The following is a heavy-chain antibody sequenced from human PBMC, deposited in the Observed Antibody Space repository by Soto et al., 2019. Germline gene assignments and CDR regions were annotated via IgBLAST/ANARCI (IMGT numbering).Heavy chain of an antibody. CDR2: INPYNGNT. J-gene: IGHJ6*04. Sequence: QVQMEQSGAEVMRPGAQLNLSCKASGYAFISHGVSWVRQAAGQGLEWMGWINPYNGNTNYAQKFQGRVTLTTDKTTSTAYMELRSLRADDTALYYCARSPRISRAGDVWGKGTAVVVSS. CDR1: GYAFISHG. V-gene: IGHV1-18*01. CDR3: ARSPRISRAGDV.